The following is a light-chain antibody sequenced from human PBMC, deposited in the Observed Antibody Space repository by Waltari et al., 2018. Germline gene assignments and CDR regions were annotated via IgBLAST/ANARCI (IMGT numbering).Light chain of an antibody. Sequence: IMLTQSPGTLSLSPGERATLSCRASQSISRYLAWYQQKPGQAPRLRIYGASTRATGIPDRFSGSGSGTDFSLTISRLEPEDSAVYYCQHHFRLPATFGQGTKVEIK. CDR3: QHHFRLPAT. J-gene: IGKJ1*01. V-gene: IGKV3-20*01. CDR2: GAS. CDR1: QSISRY.